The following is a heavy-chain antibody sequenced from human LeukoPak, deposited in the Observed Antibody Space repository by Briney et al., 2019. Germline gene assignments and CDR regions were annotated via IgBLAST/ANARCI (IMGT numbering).Heavy chain of an antibody. CDR2: IYYSGST. CDR1: GGSISSYY. CDR3: ARGKPQPPSTYYDFWSGYYNPLYYFDY. J-gene: IGHJ4*02. Sequence: SETLSLTCTVSGGSISSYYWSWIRQPPGKGLEWIGYIYYSGSTNYNPSLKSRVTISVDTSKNQFSLKLSSVTAADTAVYYCARGKPQPPSTYYDFWSGYYNPLYYFDYWGQGTRVTVSS. V-gene: IGHV4-59*08. D-gene: IGHD3-3*01.